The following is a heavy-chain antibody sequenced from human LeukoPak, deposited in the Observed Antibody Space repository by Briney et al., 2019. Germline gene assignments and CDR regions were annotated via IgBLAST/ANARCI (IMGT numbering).Heavy chain of an antibody. CDR2: MIHSGSS. J-gene: IGHJ4*02. V-gene: IGHV4-34*01. CDR1: GGAFSGYC. CDR3: ARGNIVATILGGLHGTTAFDF. D-gene: IGHD5-12*01. Sequence: SETLSLTCGVSGGAFSGYCWSWIRQAPGKGLEGIGEMIHSGSSNYNPSLSSRVTISRDTSKNQFSLKLNSLTAADTAVYYCARGNIVATILGGLHGTTAFDFWGQGILVTVSS.